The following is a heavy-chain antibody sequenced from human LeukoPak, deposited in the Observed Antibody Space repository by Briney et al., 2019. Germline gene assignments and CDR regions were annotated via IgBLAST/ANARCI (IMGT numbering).Heavy chain of an antibody. CDR2: IYYPGIT. V-gene: IGHV4-59*07. Sequence: WDTLSLTCNVSGDSITSYYWNWTRQPPGKGLEEIGYIYYPGITKYNPSLTSRVSMSVDTSKNQFFLKMNSVTAADTAVYHCARSVDYFDNTGPHMMFDYWGQGSLVTVSS. J-gene: IGHJ4*02. D-gene: IGHD3-22*01. CDR3: ARSVDYFDNTGPHMMFDY. CDR1: GDSITSYY.